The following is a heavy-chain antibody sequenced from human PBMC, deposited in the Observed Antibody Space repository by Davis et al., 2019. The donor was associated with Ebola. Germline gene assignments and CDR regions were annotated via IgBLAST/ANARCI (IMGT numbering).Heavy chain of an antibody. V-gene: IGHV3-74*01. J-gene: IGHJ4*02. CDR1: GFTFSSYW. CDR2: INSDGSST. D-gene: IGHD5-18*01. CDR3: ARGWVQLWPSDY. Sequence: PGGSLRLSCAASGFTFSSYWMHWVRQAPGEGPVWVSRINSDGSSTSYTDSVKGRFTISRDNAKNTLYLQMNSLRAEDTAVYYCARGWVQLWPSDYWGQGTLVTVSS.